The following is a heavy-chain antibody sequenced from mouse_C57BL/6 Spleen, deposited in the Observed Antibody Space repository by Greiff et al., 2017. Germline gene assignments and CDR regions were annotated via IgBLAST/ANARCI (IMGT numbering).Heavy chain of an antibody. CDR1: GYAFSSSW. V-gene: IGHV1-82*01. J-gene: IGHJ2*01. CDR3: ARKGLRYCFDY. Sequence: QVQLQQSGPELVKPGASVKISCKASGYAFSSSWMNWVKQRPGKGLEWIGRIYPGDGDTNYHGKFKGKATLTADKSSSTADMQLSSLTAVDSAVYFYARKGLRYCFDYWGQGTTLTVSS. CDR2: IYPGDGDT. D-gene: IGHD3-3*01.